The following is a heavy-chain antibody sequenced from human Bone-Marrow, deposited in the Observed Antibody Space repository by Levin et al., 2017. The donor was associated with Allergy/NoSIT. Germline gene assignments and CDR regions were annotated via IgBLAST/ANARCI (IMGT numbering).Heavy chain of an antibody. D-gene: IGHD6-19*01. CDR3: TRVGPAVAWPQRTYFDS. CDR1: GYYFTALP. Sequence: GESLKISCKASGYYFTALPLHWVRQAPGQSLEWMAWINPDTGDTKYSQKFQGRVTLTTDTSAATCFMEVSDPTYEDTARYYCTRVGPAVAWPQRTYFDSWGQGTLLTVS. CDR2: INPDTGDT. V-gene: IGHV1-3*01. J-gene: IGHJ4*02.